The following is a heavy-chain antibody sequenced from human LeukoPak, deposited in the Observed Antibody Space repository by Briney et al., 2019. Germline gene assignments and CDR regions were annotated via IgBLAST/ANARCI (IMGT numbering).Heavy chain of an antibody. D-gene: IGHD3-3*01. V-gene: IGHV1-69*05. J-gene: IGHJ5*02. Sequence: SVKVSCKASGGTFSSYAISWVRQAPGQGLEWMGGIIPIFGTANYAQKFQGRVTITTDESTSTAYMELSSLRSEDTAVYYCARGSVPFGVLNNWFDPCGQGTLVTVSS. CDR3: ARGSVPFGVLNNWFDP. CDR2: IIPIFGTA. CDR1: GGTFSSYA.